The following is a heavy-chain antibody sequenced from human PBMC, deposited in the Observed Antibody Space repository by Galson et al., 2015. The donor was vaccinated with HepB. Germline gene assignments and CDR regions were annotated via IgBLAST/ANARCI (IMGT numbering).Heavy chain of an antibody. Sequence: SLRLSCAASGFTFSGYYMSWIRQAPGRGLEWVSSISTISSHTNYADSVKGRFTISRDNAKNSLYLQMNSLRAEDTAVYYCARGYGDYTVWGQGTTVTVSS. CDR1: GFTFSGYY. J-gene: IGHJ6*02. D-gene: IGHD4-17*01. CDR2: ISTISSHT. CDR3: ARGYGDYTV. V-gene: IGHV3-11*06.